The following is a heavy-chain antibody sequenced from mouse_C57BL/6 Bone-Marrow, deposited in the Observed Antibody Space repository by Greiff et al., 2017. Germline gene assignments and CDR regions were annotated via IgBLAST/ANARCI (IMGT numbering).Heavy chain of an antibody. D-gene: IGHD3-1*01. CDR2: IHPNSGST. Sequence: QVQLQQPGAELVKPGASVKLSCTASGYTFTSYWMHWVKQRPGQGLEWIGRIHPNSGSTNYNEKFKGKDTLTVDKSSSTAYMQLSSLTSEDSAVYYCARGGLFYWGQGTTLTVSS. CDR3: ARGGLFY. V-gene: IGHV1-64*01. CDR1: GYTFTSYW. J-gene: IGHJ2*01.